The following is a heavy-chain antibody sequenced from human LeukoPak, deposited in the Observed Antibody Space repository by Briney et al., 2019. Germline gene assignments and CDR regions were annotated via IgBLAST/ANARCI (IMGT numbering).Heavy chain of an antibody. Sequence: SQSLSLTCTVXGXXIXXGGXXXXXXRQXXXKXXXGXGXIYYSGSTYXNPSLKSRVTISVDTSKNQFSLKLSSVTAADTAVYYCARGTTVTYWFDPWGQGTLVTVSS. CDR2: IYYSGST. D-gene: IGHD4-17*01. CDR1: GXXIXXGGXX. V-gene: IGHV4-31*03. CDR3: ARGTTVTYWFDP. J-gene: IGHJ5*02.